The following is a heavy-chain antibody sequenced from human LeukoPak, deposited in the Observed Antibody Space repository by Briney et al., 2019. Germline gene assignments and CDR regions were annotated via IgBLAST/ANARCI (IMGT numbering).Heavy chain of an antibody. CDR1: GGSISSNY. J-gene: IGHJ6*03. Sequence: SETLSLTCTVSGGSISSNYWSWIREPPGKGLEWIGYIYHTGSTNYNPSLRSRLTISVDTSKNQFSLKLSSVTAADTAVYYCARGAGIAARLRYYYYYMDVWGKGTTVTVSS. CDR2: IYHTGST. CDR3: ARGAGIAARLRYYYYYMDV. V-gene: IGHV4-59*12. D-gene: IGHD6-6*01.